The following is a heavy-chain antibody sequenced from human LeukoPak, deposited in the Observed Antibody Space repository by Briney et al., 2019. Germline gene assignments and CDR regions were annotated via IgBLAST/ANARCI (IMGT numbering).Heavy chain of an antibody. D-gene: IGHD5-24*01. CDR2: IKQDESEK. J-gene: IGHJ4*02. CDR1: GFTFSNDL. CDR3: ARDRDGPDY. V-gene: IGHV3-7*01. Sequence: GGSLRLSCAASGFTFSNDLVTWVREAPGTGLEGVDNIKQDESEKYYVDSVKGRVTISRDNAKNSLYLQMNSLRAEGTAVYYCARDRDGPDYWGQGTLVTVSS.